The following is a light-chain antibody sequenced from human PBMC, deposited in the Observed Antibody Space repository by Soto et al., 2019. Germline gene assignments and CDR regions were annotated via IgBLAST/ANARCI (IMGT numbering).Light chain of an antibody. V-gene: IGKV1-39*01. Sequence: DIQMTQSPSSLSASVGDRVTITCRASQSISTYLNWYQQKPGKAPKLLIYAASSLQSGVPSRFSGSGSATDFTLTISSLQPEDFATYYCQQSYNSPATF. CDR2: AAS. CDR1: QSISTY. CDR3: QQSYNSPAT. J-gene: IGKJ1*01.